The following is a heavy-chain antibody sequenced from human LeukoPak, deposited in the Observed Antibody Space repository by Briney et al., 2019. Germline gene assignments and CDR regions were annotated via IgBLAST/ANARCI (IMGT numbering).Heavy chain of an antibody. CDR3: ARAFFYGSGSYSVSYFDY. D-gene: IGHD3-10*01. Sequence: GGSLRLSCAAPGFTFSSYEMNWVRQAPGKGLEWVSYISSSGSTIYYADSVKGRFTISRDNAKNSLYLQMNSLRAEDTAVYYCARAFFYGSGSYSVSYFDYWGQGTLVTVSS. CDR2: ISSSGSTI. CDR1: GFTFSSYE. J-gene: IGHJ4*02. V-gene: IGHV3-48*03.